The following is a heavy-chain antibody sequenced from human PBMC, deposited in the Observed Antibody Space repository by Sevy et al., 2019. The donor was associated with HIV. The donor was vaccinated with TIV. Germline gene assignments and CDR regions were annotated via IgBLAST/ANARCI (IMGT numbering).Heavy chain of an antibody. D-gene: IGHD3-10*01. Sequence: GGSLRLSCAASGFTFSSYWMTWVRQAPGKGLEWVANMRQDGSEKYYVDSVKGRFTISRDNAKNSLYLQMNSLRAEDTAGDFCAGGIYGSGSRLGLGYWGQGTLVTVSS. V-gene: IGHV3-7*01. CDR2: MRQDGSEK. CDR1: GFTFSSYW. J-gene: IGHJ4*02. CDR3: AGGIYGSGSRLGLGY.